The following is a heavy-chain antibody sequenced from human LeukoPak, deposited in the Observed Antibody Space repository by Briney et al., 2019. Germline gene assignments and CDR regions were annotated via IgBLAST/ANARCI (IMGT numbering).Heavy chain of an antibody. D-gene: IGHD3-22*01. CDR1: GFTFSGYT. V-gene: IGHV3-23*01. CDR3: AKERVLLVITHFDY. CDR2: ISGSSGST. Sequence: GGSLRLSCAASGFTFSGYTMSWVRQAPGRGLEWVSDISGSSGSTNYADSVKGRFTISRDKSKNTLYLQMNSLRAEDTAVYYCAKERVLLVITHFDYWGERTLVTVSS. J-gene: IGHJ4*02.